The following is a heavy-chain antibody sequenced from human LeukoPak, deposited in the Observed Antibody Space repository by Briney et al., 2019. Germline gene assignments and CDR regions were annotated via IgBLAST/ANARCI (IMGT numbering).Heavy chain of an antibody. CDR3: ARGWSYADY. J-gene: IGHJ4*02. CDR2: IYTSGST. CDR1: GDSIGSYY. D-gene: IGHD3-16*01. V-gene: IGHV4-4*07. Sequence: SETLSLTCTVSGDSIGSYYWSWIRQPAGKGLQWIGRIYTSGSTMYNPSLKSRVTMSVDTSKNQFSLKLRSLTAADTAVYYCARGWSYADYWGQGTLVTVSS.